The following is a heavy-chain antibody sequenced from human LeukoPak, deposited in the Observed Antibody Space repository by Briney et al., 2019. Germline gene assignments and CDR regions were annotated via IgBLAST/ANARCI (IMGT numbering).Heavy chain of an antibody. CDR3: ARHRVVVALEWYFDL. CDR2: IFYSGTT. J-gene: IGHJ2*01. CDR1: GGSINSFY. V-gene: IGHV4-59*08. D-gene: IGHD2-15*01. Sequence: SETLSPTCSVSGGSINSFYWSWIRQPPGKGLEWIGYIFYSGTTNYNPSLESRVTISLDTSKNQFSLKLSSVTAADTAVYYCARHRVVVALEWYFDLWGRGTLVTVSS.